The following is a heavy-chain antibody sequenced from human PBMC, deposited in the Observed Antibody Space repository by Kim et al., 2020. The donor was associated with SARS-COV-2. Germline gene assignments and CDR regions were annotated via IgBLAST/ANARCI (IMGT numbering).Heavy chain of an antibody. D-gene: IGHD5-18*01. Sequence: YADSVKGRFTISRDNSKNTLYLQMNSLTAEDTALYYCAKGEGHSYGYADYWGQGTLVTVSS. V-gene: IGHV3-23*01. CDR3: AKGEGHSYGYADY. J-gene: IGHJ4*02.